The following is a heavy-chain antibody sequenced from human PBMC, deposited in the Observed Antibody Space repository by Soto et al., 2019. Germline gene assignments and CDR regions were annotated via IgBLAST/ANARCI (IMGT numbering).Heavy chain of an antibody. J-gene: IGHJ2*01. D-gene: IGHD2-21*02. CDR1: GFTFSSYG. CDR2: IWYDGSNK. CDR3: ARDVMVAAMVMWYFDL. Sequence: QVQLVESGGGVVQPGRSLRLSCAASGFTFSSYGMHWVRQAPGKGLEWVAVIWYDGSNKYYADYVKGRFTISRDNSKNTLYLQMNSLRAEDTAVYYCARDVMVAAMVMWYFDLWGRGTLVTVSS. V-gene: IGHV3-33*01.